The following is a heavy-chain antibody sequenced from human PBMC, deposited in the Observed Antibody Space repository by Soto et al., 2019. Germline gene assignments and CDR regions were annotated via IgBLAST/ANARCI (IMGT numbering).Heavy chain of an antibody. CDR3: ARDQLEGNWFDP. Sequence: QLQLQESGSGLVRPSQTLSLPCAVSGGSISSGGYSWNWIRQPPGKGLEWIGYIYHSGSTLYNPSLMSRVTISVDTVNDQFSLKLSSVPAADTAVYYCARDQLEGNWFDPWGQGTLVSVSS. CDR2: IYHSGST. CDR1: GGSISSGGYS. D-gene: IGHD1-1*01. J-gene: IGHJ5*02. V-gene: IGHV4-30-2*01.